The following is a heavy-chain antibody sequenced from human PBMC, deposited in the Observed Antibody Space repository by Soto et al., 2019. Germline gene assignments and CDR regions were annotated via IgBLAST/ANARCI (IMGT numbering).Heavy chain of an antibody. CDR2: ISYDGSNK. D-gene: IGHD5-12*01. J-gene: IGHJ6*02. V-gene: IGHV3-30*18. CDR1: GFTFSSYG. Sequence: QVQLVESGGGVVQPGRSLRLSCAASGFTFSSYGMHWVRQAPGKGLEWVAVISYDGSNKYYADSVKSRFTISRDNSKNTLYLQMNSLRAEDTAVYYCAKEVGLKWLRFYGMDVWGQGTTVTVSS. CDR3: AKEVGLKWLRFYGMDV.